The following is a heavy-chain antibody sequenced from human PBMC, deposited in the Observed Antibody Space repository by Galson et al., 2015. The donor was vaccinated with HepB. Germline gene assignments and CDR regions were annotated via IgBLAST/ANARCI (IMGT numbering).Heavy chain of an antibody. Sequence: SVKVSCKASGGTFSSYAISWVRQAPGQGLEWMGRIIPILGIANYAQKFQGRVTITADKSTSTAYMELSSLRSEDTAVYYCARDYYYDSSGYYLDWYFDLWGRGTLVTVSS. CDR1: GGTFSSYA. CDR2: IIPILGIA. J-gene: IGHJ2*01. V-gene: IGHV1-69*04. D-gene: IGHD3-22*01. CDR3: ARDYYYDSSGYYLDWYFDL.